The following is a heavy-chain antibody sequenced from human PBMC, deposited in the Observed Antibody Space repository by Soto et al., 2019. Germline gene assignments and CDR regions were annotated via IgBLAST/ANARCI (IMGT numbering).Heavy chain of an antibody. Sequence: PGGSLRLSCAASGFTFSDAWMNWVRQVPGKGLEWVARIKNKADGETTDYSAPVRARFTVSRDDSKNILYLQMDNLETEDTAVYFCSTDGSRGYWGQGTLVTVSS. J-gene: IGHJ4*02. CDR3: STDGSRGY. D-gene: IGHD1-1*01. CDR1: GFTFSDAW. V-gene: IGHV3-15*01. CDR2: IKNKADGETT.